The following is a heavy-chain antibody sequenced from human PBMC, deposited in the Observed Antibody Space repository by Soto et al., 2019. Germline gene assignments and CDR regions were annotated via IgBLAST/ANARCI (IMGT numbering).Heavy chain of an antibody. CDR2: IYNSGST. CDR3: VAIWSGFYDY. D-gene: IGHD3-3*01. V-gene: IGHV4-59*01. Sequence: SETLSLTCTVSGASISSYYWSWIRQPPGKGLEWIGYIYNSGSTEYNPSLKSRVTISVDTSQNQFSLKLSSVTAADTAVYYCVAIWSGFYDYSGQGILVTVSS. J-gene: IGHJ4*02. CDR1: GASISSYY.